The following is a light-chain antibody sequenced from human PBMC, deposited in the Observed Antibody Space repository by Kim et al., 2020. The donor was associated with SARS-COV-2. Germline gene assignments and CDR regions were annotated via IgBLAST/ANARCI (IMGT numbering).Light chain of an antibody. CDR1: QSINIW. V-gene: IGKV1-5*03. CDR3: QQYESYPYT. Sequence: DIQMTQSPPTLSASVGDRVTITCRASQSINIWLAWYQQKPGTAPKLLIYKASTLESGVPSRFSGSASGTEFTLTISSLQPDDFATYYCQQYESYPYTFGQGTKLEIK. CDR2: KAS. J-gene: IGKJ2*01.